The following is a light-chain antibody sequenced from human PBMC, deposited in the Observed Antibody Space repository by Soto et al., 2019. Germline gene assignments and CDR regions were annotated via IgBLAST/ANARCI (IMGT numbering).Light chain of an antibody. CDR2: SAS. CDR3: QQFNNWPPLT. Sequence: EVVMTQSPATLSVSPGERATLSCRASQFVSTNLAWYQQKPGQAPRLLIYSASTRATGIPARFSGSGCGTEFTLTISSLQSEDYAVYYCQQFNNWPPLTFGGGTKVEIK. V-gene: IGKV3-15*01. J-gene: IGKJ4*01. CDR1: QFVSTN.